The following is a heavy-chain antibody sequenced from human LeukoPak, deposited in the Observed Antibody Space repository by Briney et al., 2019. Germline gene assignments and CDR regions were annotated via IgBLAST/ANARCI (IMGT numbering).Heavy chain of an antibody. CDR2: IIPILGIA. J-gene: IGHJ4*02. CDR1: GGTFSSYA. V-gene: IGHV1-69*04. D-gene: IGHD4-17*01. Sequence: GASVKVSCKASGGTFSSYAISWVRQAPGQGLEWMGRIIPILGIANYAQKFQGRVTITADKSTSTAYMELSSLRSEDTAVYYCARDEWIPMTTVTSGQRQFDYWGQGTLVTVSS. CDR3: ARDEWIPMTTVTSGQRQFDY.